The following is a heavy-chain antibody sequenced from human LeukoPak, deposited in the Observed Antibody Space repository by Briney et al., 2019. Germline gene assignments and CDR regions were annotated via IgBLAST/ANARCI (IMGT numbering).Heavy chain of an antibody. CDR1: GFTFSNYG. V-gene: IGHV3-23*01. Sequence: GGSLRLSCAASGFTFSNYGMSWVRQAPRKGLEWVSAISGSGGSTHYADSVKGRFTISRDNAKNSLYLQMNSLRAEDTAVYYCARELRYFDWLSHGGAFDIWGQGTMVTVSS. J-gene: IGHJ3*02. CDR2: ISGSGGST. CDR3: ARELRYFDWLSHGGAFDI. D-gene: IGHD3-9*01.